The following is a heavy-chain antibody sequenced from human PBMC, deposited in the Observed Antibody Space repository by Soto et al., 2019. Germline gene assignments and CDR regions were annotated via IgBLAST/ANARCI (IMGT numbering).Heavy chain of an antibody. D-gene: IGHD3-22*01. V-gene: IGHV1-69*01. Sequence: QVQLVQSGAEVKKPGSSVKVSCKASGGTFSSYAISWVRQAPGQGLEWMGGIIPIFGTANYAQKFQGRVTITADESTSTAYMELSSLRSEDTAVYYCARDKAGYYYDSSGYYPFDYWGQGTLVNVSS. CDR1: GGTFSSYA. J-gene: IGHJ4*02. CDR2: IIPIFGTA. CDR3: ARDKAGYYYDSSGYYPFDY.